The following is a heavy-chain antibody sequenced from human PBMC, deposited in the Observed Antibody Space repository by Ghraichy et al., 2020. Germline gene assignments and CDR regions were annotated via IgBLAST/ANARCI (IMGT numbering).Heavy chain of an antibody. V-gene: IGHV4-59*01. CDR1: GGSISTYY. D-gene: IGHD2-2*01. CDR3: ASISVEVRFGFWYFDL. J-gene: IGHJ2*01. CDR2: IYHIGST. Sequence: SETLSLTCRVSGGSISTYYWSWIRQPPGKGLEWIGYIYHIGSTNYNPSLKSRVTISVDTSKNQFSLKLSSVTAADTALYYCASISVEVRFGFWYFDLWGRGTLVTVSS.